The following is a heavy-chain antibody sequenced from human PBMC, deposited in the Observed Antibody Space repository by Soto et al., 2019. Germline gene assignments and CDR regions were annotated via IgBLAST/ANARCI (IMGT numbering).Heavy chain of an antibody. D-gene: IGHD6-19*01. Sequence: SVKVSCQASGGTFSSYAISWVRQAPGQGLEWMGGIIPIFGTTKYAQKFQDRVTITADESTTSAYMELSSLTSDDTAIYYCAKDLGAAVAGTAYYYYGMVVWGQGTTVTVSS. J-gene: IGHJ6*02. CDR3: AKDLGAAVAGTAYYYYGMVV. CDR2: IIPIFGTT. V-gene: IGHV1-69*13. CDR1: GGTFSSYA.